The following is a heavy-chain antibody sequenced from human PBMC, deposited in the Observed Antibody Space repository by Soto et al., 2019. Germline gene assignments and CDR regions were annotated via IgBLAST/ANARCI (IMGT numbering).Heavy chain of an antibody. J-gene: IGHJ4*02. CDR3: ARDLGPYDILTGPLGY. D-gene: IGHD3-9*01. CDR2: IIPIFGTA. Sequence: RASVKVSCKASGGTFSSYAISWVRQAPGQGLEWMGGIIPIFGTANYAQKFQGRVTITADESTSTAYMELSSLRSEDTAVYYCARDLGPYDILTGPLGYWGQGTLVTVSS. CDR1: GGTFSSYA. V-gene: IGHV1-69*13.